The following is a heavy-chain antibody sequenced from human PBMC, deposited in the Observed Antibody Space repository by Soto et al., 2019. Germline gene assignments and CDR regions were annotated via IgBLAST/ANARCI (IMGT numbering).Heavy chain of an antibody. CDR3: ARSMIFGVVTDYYGMDV. CDR2: IYPGDSDT. CDR1: GYSFTSYW. Sequence: EESLKSSGKGSGYSFTSYWIGWVRQMPGKGLEWMGIIYPGDSDTRYSPSFQGQVTISADKSISTAYLQWSSLKASDTAMYYCARSMIFGVVTDYYGMDVWGQGPTVTVSS. J-gene: IGHJ6*02. V-gene: IGHV5-51*01. D-gene: IGHD3-3*01.